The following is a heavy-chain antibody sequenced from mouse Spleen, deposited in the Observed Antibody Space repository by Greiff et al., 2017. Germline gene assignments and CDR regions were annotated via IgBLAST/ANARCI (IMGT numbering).Heavy chain of an antibody. J-gene: IGHJ3*01. V-gene: IGHV2-2*01. CDR3: ARKRDGDYDGLFAY. CDR1: GFSLTSYG. Sequence: VKLQESGPGLVQPSQSLSITCTVSGFSLTSYGIYWVRQSPGKGLEWLGVIWSGGSTAYNAAFISRLSINKDNSKSQVFFKMNSLQADDTAIYYCARKRDGDYDGLFAYWGQGTLVTVSA. CDR2: IWSGGST. D-gene: IGHD2-13*01.